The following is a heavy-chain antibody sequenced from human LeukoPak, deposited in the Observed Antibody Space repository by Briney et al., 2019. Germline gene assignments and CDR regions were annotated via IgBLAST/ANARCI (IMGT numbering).Heavy chain of an antibody. Sequence: ASVKVSCKASGYNFTTYAMHWVRQAPGPRLEWMGWINAGNGNTKYSQKFQGRVTITRDTSASTAYMELSSLRSEDTAVYYCARELAGKKTTVTASGWFDPWGQGTLVTVSS. J-gene: IGHJ5*02. CDR1: GYNFTTYA. CDR3: ARELAGKKTTVTASGWFDP. CDR2: INAGNGNT. V-gene: IGHV1-3*01. D-gene: IGHD4-17*01.